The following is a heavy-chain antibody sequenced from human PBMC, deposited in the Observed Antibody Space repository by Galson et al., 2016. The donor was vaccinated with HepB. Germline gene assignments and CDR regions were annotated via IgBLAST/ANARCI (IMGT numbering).Heavy chain of an antibody. CDR3: ARYLRSHGYYVMDV. CDR2: IDWTVNK. Sequence: PALVKPTQTLTMTCTFSGFSLSTSGMAVSWIRQLPGKALEWLAVIDWTVNKFYSPSLTTRFTISKDTSKNQVVLTLTNMDPVDTATYFWARYLRSHGYYVMDVWGQGTTVTVSS. D-gene: IGHD4-17*01. J-gene: IGHJ6*02. CDR1: GFSLSTSGMA. V-gene: IGHV2-70*01.